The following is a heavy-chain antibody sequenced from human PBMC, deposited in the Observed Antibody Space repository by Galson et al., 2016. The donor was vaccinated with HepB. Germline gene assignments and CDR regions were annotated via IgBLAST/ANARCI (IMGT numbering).Heavy chain of an antibody. CDR1: GFRFSDYT. J-gene: IGHJ6*02. CDR3: AYNQNYGAGVYWFYGMDV. CDR2: ITDSGSNI. Sequence: SLRLSCAASGFRFSDYTISWVRQAPGKGLEWVASITDSGSNIYYADSMKGRFTISRDNAKTSLYLQMNSLRADDTAVYYCAYNQNYGAGVYWFYGMDVWGQVTTVTVAS. D-gene: IGHD3-10*01. V-gene: IGHV3-21*01.